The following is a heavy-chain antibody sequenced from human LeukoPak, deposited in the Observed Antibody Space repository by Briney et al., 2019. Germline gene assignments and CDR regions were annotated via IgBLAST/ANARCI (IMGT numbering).Heavy chain of an antibody. CDR1: GFTFSNYA. Sequence: PGGSLRLSCAASGFTFSNYAMTWVRQAPGKGLEWVSAISGSGDSTYYADSVKGRFTISRDNSKNTLDLQMNGLRAEDTAVYYCTSVVLSDYWGQGTLVTVSS. CDR2: ISGSGDST. V-gene: IGHV3-23*01. D-gene: IGHD2-21*01. J-gene: IGHJ4*02. CDR3: TSVVLSDY.